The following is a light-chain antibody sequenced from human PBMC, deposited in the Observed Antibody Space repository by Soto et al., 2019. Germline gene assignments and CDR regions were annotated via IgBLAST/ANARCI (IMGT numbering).Light chain of an antibody. CDR3: SSYTSSSTDV. V-gene: IGLV2-14*03. J-gene: IGLJ1*01. CDR1: SSDVGGYKY. CDR2: DVS. Sequence: QSALTQPASVSGSPGQSITISCTGTSSDVGGYKYVSWYQQHPGKAPKLMIYDVSYRPSGVSNRFSGSQSGNTASLTISGLQAEDEADYYCSSYTSSSTDVFGSGTKLTVL.